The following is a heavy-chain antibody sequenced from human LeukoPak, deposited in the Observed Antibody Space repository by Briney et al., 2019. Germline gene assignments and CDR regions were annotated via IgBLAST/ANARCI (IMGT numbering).Heavy chain of an antibody. Sequence: GGSLRLSCAASGFTFRNYGMHWVRQAPGKGLEWVAVISYHGSDKYYADSVKGRFTISRDNSKNTLYLQIYSLRTEDTAVYYCANGVGLWATNYFSYWGQGTLVTVSS. D-gene: IGHD5-18*01. J-gene: IGHJ4*02. V-gene: IGHV3-30*18. CDR3: ANGVGLWATNYFSY. CDR1: GFTFRNYG. CDR2: ISYHGSDK.